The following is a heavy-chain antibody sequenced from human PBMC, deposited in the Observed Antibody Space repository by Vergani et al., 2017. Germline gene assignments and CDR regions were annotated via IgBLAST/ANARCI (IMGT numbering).Heavy chain of an antibody. D-gene: IGHD1-26*01. J-gene: IGHJ4*02. CDR2: ISSGNRFI. CDR1: GSTVSGNY. Sequence: ELQLVESGGGLVQPGGSLRLSCAASGSTVSGNYMTWVRQAPGKGLEWVSSISSGNRFIYYADSVKGRFSISRDNAKNSLFLQMNSLRAEDTAIYYCARVLPRGGSTDFDSWGQGTLVIVSS. V-gene: IGHV3-21*01. CDR3: ARVLPRGGSTDFDS.